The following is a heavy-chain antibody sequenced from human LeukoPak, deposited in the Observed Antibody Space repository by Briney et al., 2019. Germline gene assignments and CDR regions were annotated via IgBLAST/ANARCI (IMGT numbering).Heavy chain of an antibody. D-gene: IGHD3-22*01. CDR3: ASRIIYDSSGYYGDY. CDR2: ISAYNGNT. Sequence: GASVKVSCKASGYTFTSYGISWVRQAPGQGLEWMGWISAYNGNTNYAQKLQGRVTMTTDTSTSTAYMELRSLRSDDTAVYYCASRIIYDSSGYYGDYWGQGTLVTVSS. CDR1: GYTFTSYG. V-gene: IGHV1-18*01. J-gene: IGHJ4*02.